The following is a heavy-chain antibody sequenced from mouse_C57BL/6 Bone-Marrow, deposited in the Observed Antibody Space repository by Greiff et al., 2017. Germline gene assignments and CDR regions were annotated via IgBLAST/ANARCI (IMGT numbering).Heavy chain of an antibody. CDR1: GFSLTSYG. D-gene: IGHD1-1*01. Sequence: QVQLKESGPGLVQPSQCLSITCTVSGFSLTSYGVHWVRQSPGKGLEWLGVIWSGGNTDYNAAFMSRLCITKDNYKSQVFFKMNSRQADDTAIYYCAKRGSSYGYAMDYWGQGTSVTVSS. V-gene: IGHV2-5*01. CDR2: IWSGGNT. J-gene: IGHJ4*01. CDR3: AKRGSSYGYAMDY.